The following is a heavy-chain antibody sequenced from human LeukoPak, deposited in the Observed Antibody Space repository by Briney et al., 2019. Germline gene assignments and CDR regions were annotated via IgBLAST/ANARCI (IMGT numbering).Heavy chain of an antibody. Sequence: GESLKISCKGSGYSFTSYWIGWVRQMPGKGLEWIGIIYPGDSGTRYSPSFQGQVTISADKSISTAYLQWSSLKASDAAMYYCARSEELSLYYFDYWGQGTLVTVSS. CDR2: IYPGDSGT. D-gene: IGHD3-16*02. J-gene: IGHJ4*02. CDR3: ARSEELSLYYFDY. CDR1: GYSFTSYW. V-gene: IGHV5-51*01.